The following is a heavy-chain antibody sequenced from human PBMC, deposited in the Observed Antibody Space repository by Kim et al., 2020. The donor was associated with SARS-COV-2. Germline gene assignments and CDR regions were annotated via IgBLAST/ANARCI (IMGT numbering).Heavy chain of an antibody. Sequence: GGSLRLSCAASGFRFSDYGMHWVRQAPGKGLEWVAVIWAFENHTENYKSYADSVRGRLTISRDNSKSMLDLQMDSRIVEDTAVYFCAKDVGDRGRGGFDRGGEGTLVTVS. CDR1: GFRFSDYG. V-gene: IGHV3-33*06. CDR3: AKDVGDRGRGGFDR. D-gene: IGHD1-26*01. CDR2: IWAFENHTENYK. J-gene: IGHJ5*02.